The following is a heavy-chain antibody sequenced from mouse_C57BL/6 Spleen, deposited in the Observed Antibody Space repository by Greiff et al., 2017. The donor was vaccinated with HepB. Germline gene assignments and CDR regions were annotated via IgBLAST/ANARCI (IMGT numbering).Heavy chain of an antibody. CDR1: GYSITSGYY. CDR2: ISYDGSN. J-gene: IGHJ3*01. V-gene: IGHV3-6*01. Sequence: EVQLQQSGPGLVKPSQSLSLTCSVTGYSITSGYYWNWIRQFPGNKLEWMGYISYDGSNNYNLSLKNRISITRDTSKNQFFLKLNSVTTEDTATYYCARDYYGSSFMPWFAYWGQGTLVTVSA. D-gene: IGHD1-1*01. CDR3: ARDYYGSSFMPWFAY.